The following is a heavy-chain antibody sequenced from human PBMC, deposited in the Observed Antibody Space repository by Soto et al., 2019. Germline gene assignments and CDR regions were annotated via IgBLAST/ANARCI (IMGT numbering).Heavy chain of an antibody. V-gene: IGHV1-69*12. CDR1: GGTFSIYA. CDR2: IIPIFGTA. CDR3: ARDLGDSSGYYPDY. D-gene: IGHD3-22*01. J-gene: IGHJ4*02. Sequence: QVQLVQSVAEVKKPGSSVQVSCKASGGTFSIYAISWVRQAPGQGREWMGGIIPIFGTANYAQKFQGRVTITADESTRTAYMELSSLRSEDKAVDYCARDLGDSSGYYPDYWGQGTLVTVSS.